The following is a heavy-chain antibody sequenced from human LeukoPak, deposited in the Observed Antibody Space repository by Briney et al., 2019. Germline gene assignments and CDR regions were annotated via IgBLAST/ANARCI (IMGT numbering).Heavy chain of an antibody. J-gene: IGHJ5*02. D-gene: IGHD3-10*01. Sequence: SETLSLTCTVSGGSISSSSYYWGWIRQPPGKGLEWIGSIYYSGSTYYNPSLKIRVTISVDTSKNQFSLKLSSVTAADTAVYYCARRNKGATGYNWFDPWGQGTLVTVSS. CDR1: GGSISSSSYY. CDR2: IYYSGST. CDR3: ARRNKGATGYNWFDP. V-gene: IGHV4-39*01.